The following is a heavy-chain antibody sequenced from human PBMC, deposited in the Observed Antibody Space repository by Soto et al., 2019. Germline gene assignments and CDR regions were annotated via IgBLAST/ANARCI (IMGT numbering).Heavy chain of an antibody. CDR2: ISPYSGDT. V-gene: IGHV1-18*01. CDR1: GYTFTNFD. CDR3: TREVDV. Sequence: QVHLVQSGAEVKKPGASVQVSCKTSGYTFTNFDITWVRQAPGQGPEWLGWISPYSGDTNYAQNFQGRVALTTDPSTSTVYMELTSLTSDDTAVYYCTREVDVWGQGTSVIVSS. J-gene: IGHJ6*02.